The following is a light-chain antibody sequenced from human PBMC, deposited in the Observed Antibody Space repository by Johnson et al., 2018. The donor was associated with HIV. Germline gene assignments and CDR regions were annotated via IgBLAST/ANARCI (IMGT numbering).Light chain of an antibody. Sequence: QSLLTQPPSVSAAPGQRVTISCSGRGSNIGSHYVSWYQQLPGTAPKLLIFENDKRPSGIPDRFSGSKSGTSATLGITGLQAGDEADYYCGTWDNSLSSGYVFGTGTKVTVL. V-gene: IGLV1-51*02. CDR3: GTWDNSLSSGYV. CDR1: GSNIGSHY. J-gene: IGLJ1*01. CDR2: END.